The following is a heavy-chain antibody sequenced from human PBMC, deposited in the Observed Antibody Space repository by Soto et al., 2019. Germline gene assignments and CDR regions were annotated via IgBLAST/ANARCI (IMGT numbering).Heavy chain of an antibody. CDR2: ISWDSSII. D-gene: IGHD3-3*01. CDR3: AKANGYVSSEPRGGFYDYYSMDV. J-gene: IGHJ6*02. Sequence: EMQLVESGGDLVQPGGSLRLSCAASGFTFGDHAMHWVRQVPGRGLEWVSGISWDSSIIDYGDSVKGRFTICRDNANNSLYKQMNSLRPENTALYSCAKANGYVSSEPRGGFYDYYSMDVWGQGTTVIVSS. CDR1: GFTFGDHA. V-gene: IGHV3-9*01.